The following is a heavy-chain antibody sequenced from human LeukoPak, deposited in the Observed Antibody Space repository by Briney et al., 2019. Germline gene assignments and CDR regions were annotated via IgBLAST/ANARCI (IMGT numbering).Heavy chain of an antibody. CDR3: ARDFQRLGCDAFDF. J-gene: IGHJ3*01. Sequence: PSETLSLTCSVSGVSISSHYWSWIRQPPGKGLEWIGYMYHTGSANFNPSLQSRVTMSVATSKNQFSLRLTSVTTADTAVYYCARDFQRLGCDAFDFWGQGTMVAVSS. V-gene: IGHV4-59*11. CDR2: MYHTGSA. D-gene: IGHD6-25*01. CDR1: GVSISSHY.